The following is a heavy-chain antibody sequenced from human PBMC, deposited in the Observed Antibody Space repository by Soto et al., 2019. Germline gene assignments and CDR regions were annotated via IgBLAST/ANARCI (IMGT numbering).Heavy chain of an antibody. CDR1: GGSFSGYY. CDR3: ARGRSGYDFWSGYYMLANWFDP. J-gene: IGHJ5*02. V-gene: IGHV4-34*01. Sequence: SETLSLTCAVYGGSFSGYYWSWIRQPPGKGLEWIGEINHSGSTNYNPSLKSRVTISVDTSKNQFSLELSSVTAADTAVYYCARGRSGYDFWSGYYMLANWFDPWGQGTLVTVS. CDR2: INHSGST. D-gene: IGHD3-3*01.